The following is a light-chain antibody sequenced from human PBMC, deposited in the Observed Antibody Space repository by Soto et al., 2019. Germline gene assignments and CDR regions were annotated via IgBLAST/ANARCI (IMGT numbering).Light chain of an antibody. V-gene: IGKV3-15*01. CDR1: QSVSSN. CDR3: QQYNNWPPIT. CDR2: GAS. Sequence: EIVMTQSPATLSVSPGERATLSCRASQSVSSNLAWYQQKPGQATRLLIYGASTRATGIPARFSGSGSGTDFNLTISSLQSEDFAVYYCQQYNNWPPITFGQGTKLEIK. J-gene: IGKJ2*01.